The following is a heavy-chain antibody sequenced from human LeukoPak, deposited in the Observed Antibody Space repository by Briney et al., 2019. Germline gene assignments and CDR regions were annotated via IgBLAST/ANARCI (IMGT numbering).Heavy chain of an antibody. CDR1: GFTFSTYW. CDR3: ASGYYVSGSFLAGYFDY. CDR2: IKQDGGEK. J-gene: IGHJ4*02. V-gene: IGHV3-7*05. Sequence: GGSLRLSCAASGFTFSTYWMSWVRRAPGRGLEWVANIKQDGGEKYYVDSVKGRFTISRDNAKNSLYLQMNSLRAEDTAVYYCASGYYVSGSFLAGYFDYWGQGSLVTVSS. D-gene: IGHD3-10*01.